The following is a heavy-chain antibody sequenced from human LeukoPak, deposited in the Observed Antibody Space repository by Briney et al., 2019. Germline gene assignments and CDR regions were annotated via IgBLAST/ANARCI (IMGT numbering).Heavy chain of an antibody. CDR2: ISVYTGNV. J-gene: IGHJ6*02. CDR1: GYTFTNHG. CDR3: ARDFIVATSPVGAHYYGMDV. V-gene: IGHV1-18*04. Sequence: ASVKVSCKASGYTFTNHGISWVRQAPGQAPGQGLEWMGWISVYTGNVNYAQKFQGRVTMTTDTSTSTAYMELRSLRSDDTAVYYCARDFIVATSPVGAHYYGMDVWGQGTTVTVSS. D-gene: IGHD5-12*01.